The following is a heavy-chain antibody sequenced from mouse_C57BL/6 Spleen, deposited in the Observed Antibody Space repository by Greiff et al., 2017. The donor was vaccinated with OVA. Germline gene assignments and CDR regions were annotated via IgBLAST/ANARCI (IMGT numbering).Heavy chain of an antibody. Sequence: EVQVVESEGGLVQPGRSMNLSCTASGFTFSDYYMAWVRQVPEKGLEWVANINYDGSSTYYLYSLKSRFIISRANAKIILYLQMSRLKSEDTATYYWARDGNYGSSDEAMDYWGQGTSVTVSS. CDR3: ARDGNYGSSDEAMDY. CDR1: GFTFSDYY. J-gene: IGHJ4*01. V-gene: IGHV5-16*01. CDR2: INYDGSST. D-gene: IGHD1-1*01.